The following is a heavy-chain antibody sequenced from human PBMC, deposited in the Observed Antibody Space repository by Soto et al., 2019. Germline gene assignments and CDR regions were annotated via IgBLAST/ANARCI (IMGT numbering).Heavy chain of an antibody. J-gene: IGHJ6*03. D-gene: IGHD1-26*01. V-gene: IGHV3-23*01. CDR3: AKAPRSGWYYYYYMDV. Sequence: PGGSLRLSCAASGFTFRSYAMSWVRQAPGKGLEWVSAISGSGGSTYYADSVKGRFTISRDNSKNTLYLQMNSLRAEDTAVYYCAKAPRSGWYYYYYMDVWGKGTTVTVSS. CDR2: ISGSGGST. CDR1: GFTFRSYA.